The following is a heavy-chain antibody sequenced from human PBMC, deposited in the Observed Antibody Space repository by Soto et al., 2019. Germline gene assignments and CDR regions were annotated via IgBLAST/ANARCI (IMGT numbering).Heavy chain of an antibody. CDR2: IISSSS. V-gene: IGHV3-21*01. J-gene: IGHJ3*02. CDR3: AREYTSSSGRAFDI. CDR1: GFTFSTYS. D-gene: IGHD6-6*01. Sequence: EVQLVESGGGLVKPGGSLRLSCAASGFTFSTYSINWVRQAPGKGLEWVSSIISSSSYYADSVKGRFTISRDNAKDSLYLQMNSLRAEDKAVYYCAREYTSSSGRAFDIWGQGTTVTVSS.